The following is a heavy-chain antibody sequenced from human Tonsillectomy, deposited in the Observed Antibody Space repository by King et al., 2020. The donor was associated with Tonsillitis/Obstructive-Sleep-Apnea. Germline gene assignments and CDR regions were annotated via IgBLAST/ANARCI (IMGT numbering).Heavy chain of an antibody. V-gene: IGHV3-30*04. J-gene: IGHJ4*02. D-gene: IGHD2-15*01. CDR3: ARYLPYCSGVSCYVGGVDY. CDR2: ISYDGSNK. CDR1: GFTFRSYA. Sequence: VQLVESGGGVVQPGRSLRLSCAAFGFTFRSYAIHWVRQAPGKGLEWVAVISYDGSNKYYADSVKGRFTISRDNSKNTLYLQMNSLRAEDTAVYYCARYLPYCSGVSCYVGGVDYWGQGTLVTVSS.